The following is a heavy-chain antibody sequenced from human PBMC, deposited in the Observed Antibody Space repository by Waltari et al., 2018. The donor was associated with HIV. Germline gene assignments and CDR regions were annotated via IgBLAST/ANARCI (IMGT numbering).Heavy chain of an antibody. D-gene: IGHD3-22*01. V-gene: IGHV3-66*01. CDR1: GFTVGNSS. Sequence: VRLVESGGALVRPGGALSLSCTASGFTVGNSSMNWVRHASGKGLEWVSTVYSDGTTVYADSVKGRFSTSRDTSKNILHLLMDSLRVDDTAVYYCAREVFYYDNSGHPGWFDPWGQGTLVAVSS. CDR2: VYSDGTT. J-gene: IGHJ5*02. CDR3: AREVFYYDNSGHPGWFDP.